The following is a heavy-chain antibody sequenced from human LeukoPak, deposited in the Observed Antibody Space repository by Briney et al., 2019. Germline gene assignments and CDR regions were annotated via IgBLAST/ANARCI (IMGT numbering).Heavy chain of an antibody. D-gene: IGHD2-2*01. CDR1: GFTLSSSA. Sequence: GKSLRLSCAASGFTLSSSAFHWVRQAPGKGLEWVAVISFDGKSKYYADSVKGRFTISRDNSKNTLYLQMNSLRAEDTAVYYCARDSGYCSSTSCYDIHRSFDYWGQGTLVTVSS. CDR3: ARDSGYCSSTSCYDIHRSFDY. CDR2: ISFDGKSK. J-gene: IGHJ4*02. V-gene: IGHV3-30*04.